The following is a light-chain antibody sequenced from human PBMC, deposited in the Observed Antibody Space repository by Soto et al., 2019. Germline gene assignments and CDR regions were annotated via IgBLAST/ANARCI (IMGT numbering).Light chain of an antibody. CDR3: SSYTSSSIPWV. CDR1: SSEVGGYNY. Sequence: QSALTQPASVSGSPGQSITISCTGTSSEVGGYNYVSWYQQHPGKTPKLMIYDVSNRPSGVSNRFSGSKSGNTASLTISGLQAEDEADYYCSSYTSSSIPWVFGGGTKLTVL. V-gene: IGLV2-14*01. J-gene: IGLJ3*02. CDR2: DVS.